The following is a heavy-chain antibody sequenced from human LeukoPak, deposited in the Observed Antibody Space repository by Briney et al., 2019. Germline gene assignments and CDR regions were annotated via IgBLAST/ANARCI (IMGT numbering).Heavy chain of an antibody. J-gene: IGHJ6*02. CDR2: INSDGSST. CDR1: GFXFSTYW. D-gene: IGHD2-21*01. V-gene: IGHV3-74*01. Sequence: GGSLRLSCAASGFXFSTYWMHWVRQAPGKGLVWVSRINSDGSSTSYAGAVKGRFTISRDNAKNTLYLQMNSLRAEDTAVYYCAREFVTYYYVMDVWGQGTTVTVSS. CDR3: AREFVTYYYVMDV.